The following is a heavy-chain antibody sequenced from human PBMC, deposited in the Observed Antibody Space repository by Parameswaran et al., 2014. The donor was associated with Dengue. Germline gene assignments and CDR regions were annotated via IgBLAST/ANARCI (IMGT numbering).Heavy chain of an antibody. J-gene: IGHJ4*02. V-gene: IGHV3-23*01. CDR3: ARSPRYCSGGSCYSGNY. Sequence: VRQAPGKGLEWVSAISGSGGSTYYADSVKGRFTISRDNSKNTLYLQMNSLRAEDTAVYYCARSPRYCSGGSCYSGNYWGQGTLVTVSS. CDR2: ISGSGGST. D-gene: IGHD2-15*01.